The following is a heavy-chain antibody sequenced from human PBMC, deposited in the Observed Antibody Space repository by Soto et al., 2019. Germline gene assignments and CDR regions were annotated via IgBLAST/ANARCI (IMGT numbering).Heavy chain of an antibody. J-gene: IGHJ4*02. CDR1: GSSISSYY. D-gene: IGHD2-2*01. CDR3: ARACSSNSCYDVFDY. V-gene: IGHV4-4*07. Sequence: SETLSLTCTVSGSSISSYYWSWIRQPAGKGLEWIGRIYTSGSTNYNPSLKSRVTMSVDTSKNQFSLKLSSVTAADTAVYYCARACSSNSCYDVFDYWGQGTLVTVSS. CDR2: IYTSGST.